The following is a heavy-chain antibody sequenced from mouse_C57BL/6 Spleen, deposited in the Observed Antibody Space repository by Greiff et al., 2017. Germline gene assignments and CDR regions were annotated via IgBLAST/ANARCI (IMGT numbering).Heavy chain of an antibody. CDR1: GYAFSSSW. CDR3: AVDGNQYYFDY. V-gene: IGHV1-82*01. J-gene: IGHJ2*01. D-gene: IGHD2-1*01. CDR2: IYPGDGDT. Sequence: VQLQESGPELVKPGASVKISCKASGYAFSSSWMNWVKQRPGKGLEWIGRIYPGDGDTNYNGKFKGKATLTADKSSSTAYMQLSSLTSEDSAVYFCAVDGNQYYFDYWGQGTTLTVSS.